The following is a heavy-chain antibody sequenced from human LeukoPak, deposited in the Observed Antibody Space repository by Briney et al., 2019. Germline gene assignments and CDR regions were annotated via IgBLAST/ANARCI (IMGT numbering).Heavy chain of an antibody. Sequence: PGGSLRLSCAASGFTFSSCAMSWVRQAPGKGLEWVSAISGSGGRPYYADSVKGRFTISRDNSKNTLYLQMNGLRAEDTAVYYCARHPEPGYCTSTSCHESYFDYWGQGTLATVSS. J-gene: IGHJ4*02. V-gene: IGHV3-23*01. CDR1: GFTFSSCA. CDR2: ISGSGGRP. D-gene: IGHD2-2*01. CDR3: ARHPEPGYCTSTSCHESYFDY.